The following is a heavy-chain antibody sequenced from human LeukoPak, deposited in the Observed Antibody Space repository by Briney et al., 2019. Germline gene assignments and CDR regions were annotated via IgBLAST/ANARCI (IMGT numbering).Heavy chain of an antibody. D-gene: IGHD7-27*01. CDR2: ISSSSSYI. J-gene: IGHJ4*02. CDR1: GFDFSTYA. Sequence: GGSLRLSCAASGFDFSTYAINWVRQAPGKGLEWVSSISSSSSYIYYADSVKGRSTISRDNAKNSLYLQMNSLRAEDTAVYYCARDQLNWGIGFCDFWGQGTLVIVSS. V-gene: IGHV3-21*01. CDR3: ARDQLNWGIGFCDF.